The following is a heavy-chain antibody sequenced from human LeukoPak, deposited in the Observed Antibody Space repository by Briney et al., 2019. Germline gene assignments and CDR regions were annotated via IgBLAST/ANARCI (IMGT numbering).Heavy chain of an antibody. CDR3: ATIYGGTHFDY. CDR1: GGTFSSYA. CDR2: IIPIFGTA. V-gene: IGHV1-69*06. D-gene: IGHD1/OR15-1a*01. J-gene: IGHJ4*02. Sequence: SVKVSCKASGGTFSSYAISWVRQAPGQGLEWMGGIIPIFGTANYAQKFQGRVTMTEDTSTDTAYMELSSLRSEDTAVYYCATIYGGTHFDYWGQGTLVTVSS.